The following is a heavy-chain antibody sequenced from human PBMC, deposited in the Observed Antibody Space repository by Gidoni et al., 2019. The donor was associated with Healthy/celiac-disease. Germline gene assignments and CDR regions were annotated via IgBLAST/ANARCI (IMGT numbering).Heavy chain of an antibody. Sequence: QVQLQQWGAGLLKPSETLSLTCAVYGGSFSGYYWSWIRQPPGKGLEWIGEINHSGSTNYNPSLKSRVTISVDTSKNQFSLKLSSVTAADTAVYYCARGMATFRRGAFDIWGQGTMVTVSS. V-gene: IGHV4-34*01. D-gene: IGHD5-12*01. CDR1: GGSFSGYY. CDR3: ARGMATFRRGAFDI. J-gene: IGHJ3*02. CDR2: INHSGST.